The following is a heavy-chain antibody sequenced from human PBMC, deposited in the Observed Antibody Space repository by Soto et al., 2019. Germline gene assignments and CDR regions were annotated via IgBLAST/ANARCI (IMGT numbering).Heavy chain of an antibody. J-gene: IGHJ6*02. CDR3: ARGMVRGVIITWYYYYYGMDV. CDR2: IHHSGTT. D-gene: IGHD3-10*01. V-gene: IGHV4-4*02. Sequence: SETLSLTCAVSGDSVSGDDWWRWVRQPRGEGLEWRGEIHHSGTTNYTPSLKSRVTISVDTSKNQFSLKLSSVTAADTAVYYCARGMVRGVIITWYYYYYGMDVWGQGTTVT. CDR1: GDSVSGDDW.